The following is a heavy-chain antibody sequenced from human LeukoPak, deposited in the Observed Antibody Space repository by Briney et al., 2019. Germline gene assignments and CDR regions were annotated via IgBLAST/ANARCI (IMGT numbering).Heavy chain of an antibody. D-gene: IGHD6-19*01. Sequence: GESLKISCKASGYTFSDYWIGWVRLMPGQGLEWMGIVYPGDSDTRYSLSFQGHVTISADKSISTAYLQWSSLKASDTAMYYCARREAVAGSPFDYWGQGTLVTVSS. CDR3: ARREAVAGSPFDY. CDR1: GYTFSDYW. CDR2: VYPGDSDT. V-gene: IGHV5-51*01. J-gene: IGHJ4*02.